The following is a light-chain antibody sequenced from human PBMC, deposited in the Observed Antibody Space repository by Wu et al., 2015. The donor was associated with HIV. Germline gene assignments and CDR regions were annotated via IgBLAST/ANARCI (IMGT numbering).Light chain of an antibody. Sequence: EIVLTQSPGTLSMSSGERATLSCRASRNITNYLAWYQQRLGQPPRLLIYDVFNRATGIPVRFSGSGSATDFHLTISSLEPEDSAIYYCQQRDDWPLT. CDR2: DVF. J-gene: IGKJ4*01. CDR1: RNITNY. V-gene: IGKV3-11*01. CDR3: QQRDDWPLT.